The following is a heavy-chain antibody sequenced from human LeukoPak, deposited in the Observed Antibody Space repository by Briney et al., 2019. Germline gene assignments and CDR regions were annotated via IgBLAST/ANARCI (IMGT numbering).Heavy chain of an antibody. V-gene: IGHV1-18*01. Sequence: ASVKVSCKASGYTFTSYGISWVRQAPGQGLEWMGWISAYNGNTNYAQKFQGRVTITADKSTSTAYMELSSLRSEDTAVYYCARGIAAAGIIDYWGQGTLVTVSS. D-gene: IGHD6-13*01. CDR1: GYTFTSYG. CDR2: ISAYNGNT. J-gene: IGHJ4*02. CDR3: ARGIAAAGIIDY.